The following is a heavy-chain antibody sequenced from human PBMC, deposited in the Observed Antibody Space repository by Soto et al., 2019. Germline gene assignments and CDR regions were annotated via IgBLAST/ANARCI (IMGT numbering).Heavy chain of an antibody. J-gene: IGHJ4*02. CDR3: ARRGDSSGFIDY. Sequence: PGESLKLSCKFSGYIFTSYWINWVRQMPGKGLEWMGIIYPGDSDTRYNPSFQGQITISADKSINTAYLQWSSLKASDTAVYYCARRGDSSGFIDYWGQGTLVTVSS. CDR1: GYIFTSYW. V-gene: IGHV5-51*01. D-gene: IGHD3-22*01. CDR2: IYPGDSDT.